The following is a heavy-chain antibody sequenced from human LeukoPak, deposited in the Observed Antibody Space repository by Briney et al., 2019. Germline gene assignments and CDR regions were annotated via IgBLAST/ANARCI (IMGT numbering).Heavy chain of an antibody. D-gene: IGHD2-2*01. V-gene: IGHV4-34*01. Sequence: PSETLSLTCAVYGGSFSGYYWSWIRQPPGKGLEWIGEINHSGSTNYNPSLKSRVTISVDTSKNQFSLKLSSVTAADTAVYYCARGENGSRTSCYAGGLDPGGQEPLVTVSS. J-gene: IGHJ5*02. CDR2: INHSGST. CDR1: GGSFSGYY. CDR3: ARGENGSRTSCYAGGLDP.